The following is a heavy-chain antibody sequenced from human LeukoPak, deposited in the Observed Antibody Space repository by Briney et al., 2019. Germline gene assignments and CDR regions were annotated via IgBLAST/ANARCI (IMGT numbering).Heavy chain of an antibody. J-gene: IGHJ4*02. V-gene: IGHV3-48*02. Sequence: PGGSLRLSCTASGFTFSDFSMNWFRQAPGKGLDWVSYITSSSNTIYYADSVKGRFTISRDNAKNSLYLQMNSLRDEDTAMYYCARDFKYAFDYWGPGTLVTVSS. CDR1: GFTFSDFS. CDR3: ARDFKYAFDY. D-gene: IGHD2-8*01. CDR2: ITSSSNTI.